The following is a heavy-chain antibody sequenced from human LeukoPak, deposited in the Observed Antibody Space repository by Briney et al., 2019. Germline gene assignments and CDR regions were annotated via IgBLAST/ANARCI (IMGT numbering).Heavy chain of an antibody. Sequence: GGSLRLSCAASGFTVSSNYMSWVRQAPGKGLEWVSVIYSGGSTYYADSVKGRFTISRDNSKNTLYLQMNSLRAEDTAVYYCARETYSSSWLTDAFDIWGQGTMVTVSS. D-gene: IGHD6-13*01. CDR2: IYSGGST. V-gene: IGHV3-66*01. CDR3: ARETYSSSWLTDAFDI. J-gene: IGHJ3*02. CDR1: GFTVSSNY.